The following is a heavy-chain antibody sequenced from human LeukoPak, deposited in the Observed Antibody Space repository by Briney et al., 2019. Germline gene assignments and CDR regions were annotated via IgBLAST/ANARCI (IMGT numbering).Heavy chain of an antibody. V-gene: IGHV3-30*04. CDR1: GFTFSSYA. CDR2: ISYDGSNK. J-gene: IGHJ4*02. Sequence: NPGGSLRLSCAASGFTFSSYAMHWVRQAPGKGLEWVAVISYDGSNKYYADSVKGRFTISRDNSKNTLYLQMNSLRPEDTAVYYCAKDQGYSYGYVSYWGQGTLVTVSS. CDR3: AKDQGYSYGYVSY. D-gene: IGHD5-18*01.